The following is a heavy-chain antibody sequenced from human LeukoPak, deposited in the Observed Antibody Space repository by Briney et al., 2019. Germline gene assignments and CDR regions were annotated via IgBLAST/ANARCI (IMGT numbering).Heavy chain of an antibody. CDR1: GYTFTSYD. D-gene: IGHD3-10*01. Sequence: ASVKVSCKASGYTFTSYDINWVRQATGQGLEWMGWMNPNSGNTGYAQKFQGRVTITRNTSISTAYMELSSLRSEDTAVYYCARARPGTMVRGVTKAYYFDYWGRGTLVTVSS. V-gene: IGHV1-8*03. J-gene: IGHJ4*02. CDR2: MNPNSGNT. CDR3: ARARPGTMVRGVTKAYYFDY.